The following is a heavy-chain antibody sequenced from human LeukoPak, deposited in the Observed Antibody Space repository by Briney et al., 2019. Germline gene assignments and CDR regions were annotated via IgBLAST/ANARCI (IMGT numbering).Heavy chain of an antibody. CDR2: IKEDGSVE. J-gene: IGHJ3*02. CDR3: ARICYFVGLDAFDI. CDR1: RFTFSNHW. V-gene: IGHV3-7*01. D-gene: IGHD3-9*01. Sequence: GGSLRLSCAASRFTFSNHWMSWVRQAPGKGLEWVANIKEDGSVEYYVDSVKGRFTISRDNAKNSLFLQMNSLRAEDTAVYYCARICYFVGLDAFDIWGQGTMVTVSS.